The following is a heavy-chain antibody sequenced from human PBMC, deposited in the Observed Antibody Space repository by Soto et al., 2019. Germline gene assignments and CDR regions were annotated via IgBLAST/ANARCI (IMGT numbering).Heavy chain of an antibody. CDR3: ATYPQTYSSSRYPPLDY. CDR1: GGTFSSYT. V-gene: IGHV1-69*02. D-gene: IGHD6-13*01. CDR2: IIPILGIA. J-gene: IGHJ4*02. Sequence: QVQLVQSGAEVKKPGSSVKVSCKASGGTFSSYTISWVRQAPGQGLEWMGRIIPILGIANYAQKFQGRVTITADKSTSTAYTELSSLRSEDTAVYYCATYPQTYSSSRYPPLDYWGQGTLVTVSS.